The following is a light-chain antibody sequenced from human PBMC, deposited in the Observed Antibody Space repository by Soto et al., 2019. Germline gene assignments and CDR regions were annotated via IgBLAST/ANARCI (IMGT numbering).Light chain of an antibody. CDR3: QQHDSYPHA. J-gene: IGKJ4*01. CDR1: QGISSY. Sequence: IQFTQSPASVSSSVRERFTITCRASQGISSYLAWYQQKPGKAPKLLIYAASTLQGGVPSRFSGSGSGTECTVNIRSLQPEDQATQYIQQHDSYPHAVGAGTKVDIK. V-gene: IGKV1-9*01. CDR2: AAS.